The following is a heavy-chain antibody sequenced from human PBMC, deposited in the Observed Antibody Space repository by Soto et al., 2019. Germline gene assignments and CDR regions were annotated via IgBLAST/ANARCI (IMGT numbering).Heavy chain of an antibody. D-gene: IGHD3-22*01. CDR2: IYHSGST. J-gene: IGHJ4*02. CDR1: GYSIISGYY. V-gene: IGHV4-38-2*02. Sequence: PSQTLSLTCAVSGYSIISGYYWGWSRQPPGKGLEWLGSIYHSGSTYYNQSLKSRVTISVETSTTQFSLKLRSVTGADTALYYCARDGSYYDSSGHFSYWGKGTLITV. CDR3: ARDGSYYDSSGHFSY.